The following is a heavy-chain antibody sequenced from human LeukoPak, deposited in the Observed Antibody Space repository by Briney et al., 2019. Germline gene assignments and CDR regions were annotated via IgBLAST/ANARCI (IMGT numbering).Heavy chain of an antibody. CDR1: GGSISSYY. CDR3: AKTIFGVTHAFDI. CDR2: IYYSGST. J-gene: IGHJ3*02. D-gene: IGHD3-3*01. Sequence: SETLSLTCTVSGGSISSYYWSWIRQPPGKGLEWIGYIYYSGSTNYNPSLKSRVTISVDTSKNQFSLKLSSVTAADTAVYYCAKTIFGVTHAFDIWGQGTMVTVSS. V-gene: IGHV4-59*01.